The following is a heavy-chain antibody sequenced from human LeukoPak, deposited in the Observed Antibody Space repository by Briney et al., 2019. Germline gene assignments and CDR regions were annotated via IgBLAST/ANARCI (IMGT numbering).Heavy chain of an antibody. V-gene: IGHV3-21*04. D-gene: IGHD6-19*01. Sequence: GGSLRLSCVASGFTFSDYSMNWVRQAPGKGLEWVSTISSTSSYIYYADSVKGRLTVSRDNAKNSLYLQMNSLRAEDTALYYCASSTAVAAYFVHWGQGTLATVSS. CDR1: GFTFSDYS. CDR3: ASSTAVAAYFVH. J-gene: IGHJ4*02. CDR2: ISSTSSYI.